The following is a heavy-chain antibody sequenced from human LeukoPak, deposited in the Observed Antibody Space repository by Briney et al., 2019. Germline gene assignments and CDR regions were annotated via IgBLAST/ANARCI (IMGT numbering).Heavy chain of an antibody. D-gene: IGHD6-19*01. CDR2: ISYDGGNK. V-gene: IGHV3-30*19. CDR3: VRAARWLVPPNDS. CDR1: GVTFSNYE. J-gene: IGHJ5*01. Sequence: GGSLRLSCAASGVTFSNYEMNGVRQAPGKGLEWVAVISYDGGNKYYADSVKGRFTISRDNSRNTLYLQMNSLRAEDTAVYYCVRAARWLVPPNDSWGQGTLVTVSS.